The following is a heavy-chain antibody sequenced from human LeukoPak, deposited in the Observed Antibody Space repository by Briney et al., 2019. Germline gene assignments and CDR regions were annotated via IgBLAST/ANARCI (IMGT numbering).Heavy chain of an antibody. CDR3: ATYSEAGYYYYYGMDV. J-gene: IGHJ6*04. CDR1: GYTFTGYY. CDR2: INPSGGST. D-gene: IGHD2-15*01. V-gene: IGHV1-46*01. Sequence: ASVKVSCKASGYTFTGYYMHWVRRAPGQGLEWMGVINPSGGSTSYAQKFQGRVTMTRDTSTSTVYMELSSLRSEDTAVYYCATYSEAGYYYYYGMDVWGKGTTVTVSS.